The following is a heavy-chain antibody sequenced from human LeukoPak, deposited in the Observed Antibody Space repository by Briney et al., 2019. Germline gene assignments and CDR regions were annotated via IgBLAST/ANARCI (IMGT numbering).Heavy chain of an antibody. CDR3: ARGQWDRFVVVPAAKGARFDY. CDR2: INHSGST. Sequence: SETLSLTCAVYGGSFSGYYWSWIRQPPGKGLEWIGEINHSGSTNYNPSLKSRVTISVDTSKNQFSLKLSSVTAADTAVYYCARGQWDRFVVVPAAKGARFDYWGQGTLVTLSS. J-gene: IGHJ4*02. V-gene: IGHV4-34*01. CDR1: GGSFSGYY. D-gene: IGHD2-2*01.